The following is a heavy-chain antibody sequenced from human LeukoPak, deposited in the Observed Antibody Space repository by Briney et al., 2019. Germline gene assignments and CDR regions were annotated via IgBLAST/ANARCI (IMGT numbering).Heavy chain of an antibody. CDR1: GGSFSGYY. J-gene: IGHJ6*03. V-gene: IGHV4-34*01. CDR3: ARGDWGYRYYMDV. Sequence: SETLSLTCAVYGGSFSGYYWSWIRQPPGKGLEWIGEINHSGSTNYNPSLKSRVTISVDTSKNQFSLKLSSVTAADTAVYYCARGDWGYRYYMDVWGKGTTVTVSS. CDR2: INHSGST. D-gene: IGHD2-21*01.